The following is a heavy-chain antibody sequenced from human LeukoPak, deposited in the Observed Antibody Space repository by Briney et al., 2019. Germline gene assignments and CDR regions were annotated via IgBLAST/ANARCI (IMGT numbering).Heavy chain of an antibody. J-gene: IGHJ4*02. D-gene: IGHD6-13*01. Sequence: GGSLRLSCAASGFAVSGSYMSWVRQAPGKGLDWVSFIYSGGSTYYADSVMGRFTISRDNPKNTLYLQMYSLRTDDTAVYYCARAMRIAAAEFFFDYWGQGTLVTVSS. V-gene: IGHV3-53*01. CDR2: IYSGGST. CDR3: ARAMRIAAAEFFFDY. CDR1: GFAVSGSY.